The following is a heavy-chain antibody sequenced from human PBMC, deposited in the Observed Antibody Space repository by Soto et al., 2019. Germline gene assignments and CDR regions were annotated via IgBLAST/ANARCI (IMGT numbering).Heavy chain of an antibody. D-gene: IGHD5-12*01. Sequence: PVKVSCKASGGTFSSYAISWVQQAPGQGLEWMGGIIPIFGTANYAQKFQGRVTITSDKSTSTAYMELSSLRSEDTAVYYFARGRSGYEDYYYYGMDVWGQGTTVTVSS. J-gene: IGHJ6*02. CDR3: ARGRSGYEDYYYYGMDV. V-gene: IGHV1-69*06. CDR2: IIPIFGTA. CDR1: GGTFSSYA.